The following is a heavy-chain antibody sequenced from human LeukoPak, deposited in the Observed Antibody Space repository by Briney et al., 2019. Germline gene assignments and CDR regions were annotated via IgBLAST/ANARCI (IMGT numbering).Heavy chain of an antibody. CDR2: IYYTGST. CDR3: ARGYYDDSPAI. Sequence: PSETLSLTCSVSGGSISSYYWYWIRQPPGKGLEWIGYIYYTGSTSYNPSLKSRITISIDTSKTQFSLKMSSVTAGDTALYYCARGYYDDSPAIWGQGTLVTVSS. D-gene: IGHD3-22*01. CDR1: GGSISSYY. J-gene: IGHJ3*02. V-gene: IGHV4-59*01.